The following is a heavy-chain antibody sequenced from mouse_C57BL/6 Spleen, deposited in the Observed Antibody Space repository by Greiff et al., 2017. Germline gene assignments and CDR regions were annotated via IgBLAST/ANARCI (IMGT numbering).Heavy chain of an antibody. CDR3: ARGAYSNYWYFDV. J-gene: IGHJ1*03. D-gene: IGHD2-5*01. V-gene: IGHV5-9*01. CDR1: GFTFSSYT. Sequence: EVKLVESGGGLVKPGGSLKLSCAASGFTFSSYTMSWVRQTPDKRLEWVATISGGGGNTYYPDSVKGRFTISRDNAKKTLYLQMSSLRSEDTALYYCARGAYSNYWYFDVWGTGTTVTVSS. CDR2: ISGGGGNT.